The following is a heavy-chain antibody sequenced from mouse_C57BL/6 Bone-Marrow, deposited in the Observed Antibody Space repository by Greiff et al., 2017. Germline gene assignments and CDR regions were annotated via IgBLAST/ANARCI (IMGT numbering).Heavy chain of an antibody. Sequence: QVQLQQSGAELARPGASVKMSCKASGYTFTSYTMHWVKQRPGQGLEWIGYINPSSGYTKYNQKFKDKATLTADKSSSTAYMQLSSLTSEDSAVYYCARHYYGNPFAYWGQGTLVTVSA. D-gene: IGHD2-1*01. CDR1: GYTFTSYT. CDR3: ARHYYGNPFAY. J-gene: IGHJ3*01. V-gene: IGHV1-4*01. CDR2: INPSSGYT.